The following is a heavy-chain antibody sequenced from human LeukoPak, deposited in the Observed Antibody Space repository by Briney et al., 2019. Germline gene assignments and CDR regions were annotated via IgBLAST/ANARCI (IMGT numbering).Heavy chain of an antibody. CDR1: GYTFTGYY. D-gene: IGHD3-10*01. Sequence: ASVKVSCKASGYTFTGYYMHWVRQAPGQGPEWMGIINPSGGRATYAQRFQGRVTMTRDTSTSTVYMELSSLRSDDTAVYYCARDETYYSASGTYYNYFDYWGQGTLVTVSS. V-gene: IGHV1-46*03. CDR3: ARDETYYSASGTYYNYFDY. CDR2: INPSGGRA. J-gene: IGHJ4*02.